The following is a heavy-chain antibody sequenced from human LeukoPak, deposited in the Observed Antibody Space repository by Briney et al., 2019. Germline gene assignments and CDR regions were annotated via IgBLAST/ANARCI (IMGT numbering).Heavy chain of an antibody. Sequence: SVKVSCKASGGTFSSYAISWVRQAPGQGLEWIGRIIPIFGTANYAQKFQGRVTITADKSTSTAYMELSSLRSEDTAVYYCARGGYCSGGSCYKPFDYWGQGTLVAVSS. CDR2: IIPIFGTA. V-gene: IGHV1-69*06. D-gene: IGHD2-15*01. CDR1: GGTFSSYA. CDR3: ARGGYCSGGSCYKPFDY. J-gene: IGHJ4*02.